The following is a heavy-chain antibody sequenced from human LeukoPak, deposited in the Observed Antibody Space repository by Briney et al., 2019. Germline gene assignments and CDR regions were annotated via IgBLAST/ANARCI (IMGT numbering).Heavy chain of an antibody. D-gene: IGHD3-3*01. CDR2: IYYSGST. CDR3: ASSLGLRYHDFWSGYGY. J-gene: IGHJ4*02. CDR1: GGSISSYF. V-gene: IGHV4-59*08. Sequence: SETLFLTCTVSGGSISSYFWSWIRQPPGKGLEWIGYIYYSGSTNYNPSLKSRVTISIDTSKNQFSLKLSSVTAADTAVYYCASSLGLRYHDFWSGYGYWGQGTLVTVSS.